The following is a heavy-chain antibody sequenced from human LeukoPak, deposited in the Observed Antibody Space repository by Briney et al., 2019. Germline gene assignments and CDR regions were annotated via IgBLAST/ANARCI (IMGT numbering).Heavy chain of an antibody. CDR2: VYHSGST. CDR1: DFSITRGYY. D-gene: IGHD2-15*01. Sequence: PSETLSLTCAVSDFSITRGYYWGFIRQAPEKGQEWIGSVYHSGSTYYNPSLKSRVTISPDTSKNQFYLRLNSVTAADTALYYCVRSVGYCSGGSCYFPYFDAWGQGTLVTVSS. J-gene: IGHJ5*02. V-gene: IGHV4-38-2*01. CDR3: VRSVGYCSGGSCYFPYFDA.